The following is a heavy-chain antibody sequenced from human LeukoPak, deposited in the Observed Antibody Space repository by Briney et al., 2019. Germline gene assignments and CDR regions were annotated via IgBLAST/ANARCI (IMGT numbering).Heavy chain of an antibody. CDR1: GFTFNNFG. V-gene: IGHV3-30*02. CDR3: AKDLHGGYSSDY. CDR2: IGYEGVHK. J-gene: IGHJ4*02. Sequence: HPGGSLRLSCAASGFTFNNFGMHWVRQAPGKGLEWVSFIGYEGVHKYYADSVKGRFTISKDNSIATLYLQMNSLRPEDTAVYYCAKDLHGGYSSDYWGQGTLVTVFS. D-gene: IGHD4-23*01.